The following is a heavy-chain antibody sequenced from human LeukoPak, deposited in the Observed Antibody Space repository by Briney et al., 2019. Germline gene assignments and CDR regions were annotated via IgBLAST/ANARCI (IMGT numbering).Heavy chain of an antibody. CDR1: GGSISSYY. D-gene: IGHD3-10*01. V-gene: IGHV4-4*09. CDR3: ARVRYGSGSSLFYYFDY. CDR2: IYTSGST. J-gene: IGHJ4*02. Sequence: SETLSLTCTVSGGSISSYYWSWIRQPPGKGLEWIGYIYTSGSTNYNPSLKSRVTISVDTSKNQFSLKLSSVTAADTAVYYCARVRYGSGSSLFYYFDYWGQGTLVTVSS.